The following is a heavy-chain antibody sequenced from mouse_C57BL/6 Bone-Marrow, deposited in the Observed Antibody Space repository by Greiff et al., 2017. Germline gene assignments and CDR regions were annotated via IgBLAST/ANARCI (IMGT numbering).Heavy chain of an antibody. V-gene: IGHV5-16*01. CDR2: INYDGRST. CDR1: GFTFSDYY. Sequence: DVKLVESEGGLVQPGSSMKLSCTASGFTFSDYYMAWVRQVPEKGLEWVANINYDGRSTYYQDSLKSRFTISEDNAKNTLYLQMSSLKSEDTAAYCCARGRYGGGPYSMDYWGRGTSVTVSS. CDR3: ARGRYGGGPYSMDY. D-gene: IGHD1-1*02. J-gene: IGHJ4*01.